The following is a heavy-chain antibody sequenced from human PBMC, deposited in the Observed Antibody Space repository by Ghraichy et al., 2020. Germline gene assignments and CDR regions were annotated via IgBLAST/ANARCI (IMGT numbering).Heavy chain of an antibody. D-gene: IGHD3-22*01. Sequence: SETLSLTCTVSGGSISSGDYYWSWIRQHPGKGLEWIGYIYYSGSTYYNPSLKSRVTISVDTSKNQFSLKLSSVTAADTAVYYCASSHYDSSGFYQFDYWGQGTLVTVSS. CDR3: ASSHYDSSGFYQFDY. V-gene: IGHV4-31*03. CDR1: GGSISSGDYY. CDR2: IYYSGST. J-gene: IGHJ4*02.